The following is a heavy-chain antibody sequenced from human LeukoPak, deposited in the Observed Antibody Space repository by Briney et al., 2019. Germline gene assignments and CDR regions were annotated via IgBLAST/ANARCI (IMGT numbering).Heavy chain of an antibody. Sequence: QPGGSLRLSCAASGFTFSYYWMTWVRQAPGKGVEWVANIKQDGGEKNYVDSVKGRFTISRDNAKTSLYLQMNTLRVEDTAVYYCTRVYFYVSSWYLDYWGQGTLVTVSS. V-gene: IGHV3-7*04. D-gene: IGHD6-13*01. CDR1: GFTFSYYW. CDR2: IKQDGGEK. CDR3: TRVYFYVSSWYLDY. J-gene: IGHJ4*02.